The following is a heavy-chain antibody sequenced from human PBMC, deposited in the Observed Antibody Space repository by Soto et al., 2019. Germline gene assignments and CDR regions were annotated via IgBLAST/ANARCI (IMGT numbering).Heavy chain of an antibody. Sequence: SATLSLTCTVSGGSISNADFYWSWIRQPPGKCLEWIGYIYYSKITFYSPSLKGRVFISIDTSKNQFSLKLSYVTSADTAVYYCARADVTLYCRMDVCGQGTTVTVSS. D-gene: IGHD3-16*01. CDR2: IYYSKIT. CDR1: GGSISNADFY. J-gene: IGHJ6*02. CDR3: ARADVTLYCRMDV. V-gene: IGHV4-30-4*01.